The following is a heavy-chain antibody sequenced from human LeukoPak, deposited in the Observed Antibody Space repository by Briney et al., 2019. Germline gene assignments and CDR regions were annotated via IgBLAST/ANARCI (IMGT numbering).Heavy chain of an antibody. J-gene: IGHJ4*02. V-gene: IGHV4-34*01. D-gene: IGHD4-17*01. CDR1: GGSFSGYY. CDR2: INHSGST. Sequence: SETLSLTCAVYGGSFSGYYWSWIRQPPGKGLEWIGEINHSGSTNYNPSLKSRVTISVDTSKNQFSLKLSSVTAADTAVYYCARGGWTVTSPFDYWGQGTLVTVSS. CDR3: ARGGWTVTSPFDY.